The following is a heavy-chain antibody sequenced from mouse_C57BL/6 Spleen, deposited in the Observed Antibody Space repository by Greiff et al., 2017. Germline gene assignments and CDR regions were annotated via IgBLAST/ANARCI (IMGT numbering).Heavy chain of an antibody. Sequence: QVHVKQSGAELARPGASVKMSCKASGYTFTSYTMHWVKQRPGQGLEWIGYINPSSGYTKYNQKFKDKATLTVDKSYSPAYMQLSYLTSEDSAVYYCARTSSGYFAYWGQGTLVTVSA. J-gene: IGHJ3*01. CDR3: ARTSSGYFAY. CDR2: INPSSGYT. CDR1: GYTFTSYT. V-gene: IGHV1-4*01. D-gene: IGHD3-2*02.